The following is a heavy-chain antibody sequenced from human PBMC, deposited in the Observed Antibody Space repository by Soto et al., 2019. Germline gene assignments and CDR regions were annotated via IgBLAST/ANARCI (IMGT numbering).Heavy chain of an antibody. CDR2: IWFDGSQQ. J-gene: IGHJ4*02. D-gene: IGHD2-21*01. V-gene: IGHV3-33*01. CDR3: ARDIGDTAYFE. Sequence: QVQLVESGGGVVQPGRSLRLSCAASGFIFGGNGMHWVRQAPGKGLEWVAMIWFDGSQQRYADSVQGRFIISRDNSKSRLDLEMNSLRVEDTAVYYCARDIGDTAYFEWGQGTLVTVSS. CDR1: GFIFGGNG.